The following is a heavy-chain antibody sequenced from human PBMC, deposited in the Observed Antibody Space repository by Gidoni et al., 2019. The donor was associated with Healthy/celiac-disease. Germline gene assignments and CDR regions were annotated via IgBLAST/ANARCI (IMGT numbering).Heavy chain of an antibody. CDR1: GFTFSSDA. CDR3: AKDLSVLRYFDWLKGGYYFDY. Sequence: EVQLLEAGGGLVQPGGALRHYCAASGFTFSSDARSWVRQAPGKGLEWVSAMSGSGGSTYYADSVKGRFTISRDNSKNTLYLQMNSLRAEDTAVYYCAKDLSVLRYFDWLKGGYYFDYWGQGTLVTVSS. CDR2: MSGSGGST. V-gene: IGHV3-23*01. J-gene: IGHJ4*02. D-gene: IGHD3-9*01.